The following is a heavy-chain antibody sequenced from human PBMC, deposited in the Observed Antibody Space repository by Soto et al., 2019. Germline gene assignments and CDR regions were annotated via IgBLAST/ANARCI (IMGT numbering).Heavy chain of an antibody. Sequence: PSETLSLTCTVSGGSISNYYWSWIRQPPGKGLEWIGYIYHSGSTTYNPSLKSRVTISVDTSKNQFSLKLSSVTAADTAVYYCARGVGFDYWGQGTLVTVSS. CDR2: IYHSGST. CDR1: GGSISNYY. CDR3: ARGVGFDY. J-gene: IGHJ4*02. V-gene: IGHV4-59*01.